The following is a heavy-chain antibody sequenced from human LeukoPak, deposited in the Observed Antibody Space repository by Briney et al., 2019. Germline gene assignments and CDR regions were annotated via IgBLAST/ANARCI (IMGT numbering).Heavy chain of an antibody. Sequence: SETLSLTCTVSGGSISSGGYYWSWIRQHPGKGLEWIGYIYYSGSTYYNPSLKSRVTISVGTSKNQFSLKLSSVTAADTAVYYCARVGEASFNWFDPWGQGTLVTVSS. CDR1: GGSISSGGYY. J-gene: IGHJ5*02. CDR2: IYYSGST. CDR3: ARVGEASFNWFDP. D-gene: IGHD3-16*02. V-gene: IGHV4-31*03.